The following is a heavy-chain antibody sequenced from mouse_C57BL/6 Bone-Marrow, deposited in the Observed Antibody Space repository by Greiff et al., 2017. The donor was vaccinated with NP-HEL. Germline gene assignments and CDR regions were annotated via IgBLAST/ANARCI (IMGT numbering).Heavy chain of an antibody. V-gene: IGHV7-1*01. CDR1: GFTFSDFY. CDR2: SRNKANDYTT. CDR3: ARDGYYGSSPNWYFDV. D-gene: IGHD1-1*01. Sequence: EVKVVESGGGLVQSGRSLRLSCATSGFTFSDFYMEWVRQAPGKGLEWIAASRNKANDYTTEYSASVKGRFIVSRDTSQSILYLQMNALRAEDTAIYYCARDGYYGSSPNWYFDVWGTGTTVTVSS. J-gene: IGHJ1*03.